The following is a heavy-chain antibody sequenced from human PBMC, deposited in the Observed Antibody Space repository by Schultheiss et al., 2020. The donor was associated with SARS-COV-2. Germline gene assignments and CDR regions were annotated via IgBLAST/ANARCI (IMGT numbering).Heavy chain of an antibody. V-gene: IGHV1-8*03. CDR2: MNPNSGNT. Sequence: ASVKVSCKASGYTFTSYGISWVRQAPGQGLEWMGWMNPNSGNTGYAQKFQGRVTITRNTSISTAYMELSSLRSEDTAVYYCAKDGDGDYVDYWGQGTLVTVSS. CDR3: AKDGDGDYVDY. D-gene: IGHD2-21*02. CDR1: GYTFTSYG. J-gene: IGHJ4*02.